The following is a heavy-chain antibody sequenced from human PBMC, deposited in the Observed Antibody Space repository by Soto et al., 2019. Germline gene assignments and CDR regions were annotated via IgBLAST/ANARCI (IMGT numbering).Heavy chain of an antibody. CDR3: ARGGSYYAH. CDR2: INSVSGGA. D-gene: IGHD1-26*01. J-gene: IGHJ4*02. V-gene: IGHV1-2*02. CDR1: GNTDTIYF. Sequence: QVQLVQCGAEVKQPGASVRVSCKASGNTDTIYFIHWLRQAPGQGPEWMGWINSVSGGANYAHKFQGRVTMTRDTSSTTAFMELSGLRSDDTAVYYCARGGSYYAHWGQGTLVTVSS.